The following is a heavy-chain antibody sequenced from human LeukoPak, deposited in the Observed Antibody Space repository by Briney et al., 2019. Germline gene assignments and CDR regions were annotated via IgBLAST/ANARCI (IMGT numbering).Heavy chain of an antibody. V-gene: IGHV3-21*01. CDR2: ISSSSTYI. CDR1: GFTFSSYN. J-gene: IGHJ4*02. Sequence: RTGGSMRLSCAASGFTFSSYNMNWVRQAPGKGLEWVSSISSSSTYIFYADSVKGRFTISRDNAKNSLYLQMNSLRAEDTAVYYCATGKHYYDSSGYYFYYFDYWGQGTLVTVSS. D-gene: IGHD3-22*01. CDR3: ATGKHYYDSSGYYFYYFDY.